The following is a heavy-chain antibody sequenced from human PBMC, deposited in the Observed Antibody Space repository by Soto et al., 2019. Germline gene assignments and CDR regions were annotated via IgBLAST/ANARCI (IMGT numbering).Heavy chain of an antibody. CDR3: ARSPGGYCISTSCPPFYYYYYGMDV. CDR1: GYTFTSYY. Sequence: GASVKVSCKASGYTFTSYYMHWVRQAPGQGLEWMGIINPSGGSPSYAQKFQGRVTMTRDTSTSTVYMELSSLRSEDTAVYYCARSPGGYCISTSCPPFYYYYYGMDVWGQGTTVTVSS. J-gene: IGHJ6*02. D-gene: IGHD2-2*01. CDR2: INPSGGSP. V-gene: IGHV1-46*01.